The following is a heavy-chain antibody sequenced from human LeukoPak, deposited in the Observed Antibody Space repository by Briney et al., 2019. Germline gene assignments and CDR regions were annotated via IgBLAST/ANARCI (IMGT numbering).Heavy chain of an antibody. CDR2: IKQDGSEK. Sequence: GGSLRLSCAASGFTFSTYWMTWVRQAPGKGLEWVANIKQDGSEKYYVDSVKGRFTISRDNAKNSLYLQMNSLRAEDTAMYYCAGDFRFLDDYWGQGTLVTVSS. V-gene: IGHV3-7*01. CDR3: AGDFRFLDDY. J-gene: IGHJ4*02. D-gene: IGHD3-3*01. CDR1: GFTFSTYW.